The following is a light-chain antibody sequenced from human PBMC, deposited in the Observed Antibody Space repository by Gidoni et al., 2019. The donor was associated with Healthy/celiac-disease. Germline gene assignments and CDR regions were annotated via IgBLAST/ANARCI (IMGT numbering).Light chain of an antibody. CDR1: QDISNY. CDR2: DAS. Sequence: DIQMTQSPSSLSASVGDRVTITCQASQDISNYLNWYQQKPGKAPKLLIYDASNLETVVPSRFSGSGSVTDFTFTISSLQPEDIATYYCKQYDNLPPILTFGGETKVEIK. J-gene: IGKJ4*01. V-gene: IGKV1-33*01. CDR3: KQYDNLPPILT.